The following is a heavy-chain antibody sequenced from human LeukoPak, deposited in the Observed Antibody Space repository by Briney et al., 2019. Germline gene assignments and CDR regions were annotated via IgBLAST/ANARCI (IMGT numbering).Heavy chain of an antibody. Sequence: GGSLRLSCAASGFTFSSYSMNWVRQAPGKGLEWVSSISSSSSYIYYADSVKGRFTTSRDNAKNSLYLQMNSLRAEDTAVYYCARGLAAAAPDYWGQGTLVTVSS. D-gene: IGHD6-13*01. CDR2: ISSSSSYI. CDR1: GFTFSSYS. V-gene: IGHV3-21*01. J-gene: IGHJ4*02. CDR3: ARGLAAAAPDY.